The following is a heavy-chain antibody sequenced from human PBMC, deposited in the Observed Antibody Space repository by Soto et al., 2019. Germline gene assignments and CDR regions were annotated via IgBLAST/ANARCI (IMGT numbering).Heavy chain of an antibody. CDR1: GGTFSSYA. D-gene: IGHD6-6*01. V-gene: IGHV1-69*06. Sequence: QVQLVQSGAEVKKPGSSVKVSCKASGGTFSSYAISWVRQAPGQGLEWMGGIIPIFGTANYAQKFEGRFTITADKPTSTAYRELSSLRSEDTGVYYCARDADSSSSYGGWFDPWGQGTLVTVSS. J-gene: IGHJ5*02. CDR3: ARDADSSSSYGGWFDP. CDR2: IIPIFGTA.